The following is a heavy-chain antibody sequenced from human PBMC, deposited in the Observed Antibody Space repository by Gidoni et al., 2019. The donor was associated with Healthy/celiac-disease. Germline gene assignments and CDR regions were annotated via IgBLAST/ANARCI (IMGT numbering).Heavy chain of an antibody. Sequence: QPGRSLRLSCAASGFTVSSYAMHWVRQAPGKGLEWVAVISYDGSNKYYADSVKGRFTISRDNSKNTLYLQMNSLRAEDTAVDYCASQDSSGYYSTALDYWGQGTLVTVSS. CDR1: GFTVSSYA. CDR3: ASQDSSGYYSTALDY. CDR2: ISYDGSNK. V-gene: IGHV3-30-3*01. D-gene: IGHD3-22*01. J-gene: IGHJ4*02.